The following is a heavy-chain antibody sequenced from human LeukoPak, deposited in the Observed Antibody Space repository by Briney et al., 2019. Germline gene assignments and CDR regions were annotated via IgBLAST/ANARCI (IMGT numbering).Heavy chain of an antibody. CDR2: IKQDGSEK. V-gene: IGHV3-7*01. Sequence: PGGSLRVSCDASGFTFTTHWMTWVRQAPGKGAEWVATIKQDGSEKYYMDSMKGRFIISRDNAKNSLHLHMNSLRAEDTAVYYCVKPYYFSSGSLTWGQGTLVTVSS. CDR3: VKPYYFSSGSLT. D-gene: IGHD3-10*01. CDR1: GFTFTTHW. J-gene: IGHJ5*02.